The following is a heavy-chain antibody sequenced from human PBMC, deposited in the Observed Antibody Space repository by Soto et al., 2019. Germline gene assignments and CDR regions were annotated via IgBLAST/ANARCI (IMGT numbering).Heavy chain of an antibody. CDR2: IYWNGIE. V-gene: IGHV2-5*01. D-gene: IGHD2-2*01. CDR1: GIVHTTSRGI. CDR3: GHTRVPYALDF. Sequence: LTQTCALSGIVHTTSRGIVTRIRQPQGKALEWLGLIYWNGIERYSPSLKSRLSLTKDTSKDQVVLTMTDVGPVITSSYCCGHTRVPYALDFWAQGTRVTVPS. J-gene: IGHJ4*02.